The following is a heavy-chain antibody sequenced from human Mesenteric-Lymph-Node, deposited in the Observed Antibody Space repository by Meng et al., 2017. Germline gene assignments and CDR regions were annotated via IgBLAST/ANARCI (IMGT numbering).Heavy chain of an antibody. Sequence: GGSLRLSCAASGFTFSSYWMHWVRQAPGKGLVWVSRINSDGSSTSYADSVKGRFTISRDNSKNTLYLQMNSLRAEDTAVYYCVKVGPVVVPKDWFDPWGQGTLVTVSS. V-gene: IGHV3-74*01. CDR3: VKVGPVVVPKDWFDP. CDR1: GFTFSSYW. CDR2: INSDGSST. D-gene: IGHD3-22*01. J-gene: IGHJ5*02.